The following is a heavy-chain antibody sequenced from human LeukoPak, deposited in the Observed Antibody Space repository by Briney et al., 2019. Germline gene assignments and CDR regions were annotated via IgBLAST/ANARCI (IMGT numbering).Heavy chain of an antibody. V-gene: IGHV1-18*01. CDR3: AREYTAVAPFDP. CDR1: GGTFSSYA. D-gene: IGHD6-19*01. Sequence: ASVKVSCKASGGTFSSYAISWVRQAPGQGLEWMGWISAYNGNTNYAQKLQGRVTMTTDTSTSTAYMELRSLRSDDTAVYYCAREYTAVAPFDPWGQGTLVTVSS. J-gene: IGHJ5*02. CDR2: ISAYNGNT.